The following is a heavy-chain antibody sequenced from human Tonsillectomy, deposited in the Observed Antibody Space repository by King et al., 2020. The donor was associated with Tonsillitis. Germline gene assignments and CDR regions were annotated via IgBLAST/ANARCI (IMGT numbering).Heavy chain of an antibody. D-gene: IGHD3-3*01. CDR3: AKDLDFWSGYPPPQFDY. J-gene: IGHJ4*02. V-gene: IGHV3-30*18. Sequence: VQLVESGGGVVQPGRSLRLSCAASGFTFSRYAMHWVRQAPGKGLEWVAGMSYDGSKKYYADSVKGRFTISRDNSNNTLYLQMNSLGAEDTAVYYCAKDLDFWSGYPPPQFDYWGQGTLVTVSS. CDR2: MSYDGSKK. CDR1: GFTFSRYA.